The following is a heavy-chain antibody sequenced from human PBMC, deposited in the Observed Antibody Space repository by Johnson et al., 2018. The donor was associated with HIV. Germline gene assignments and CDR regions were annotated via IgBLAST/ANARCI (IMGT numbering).Heavy chain of an antibody. V-gene: IGHV3-66*02. D-gene: IGHD1-14*01. Sequence: VQLVESGGGLVQPGGSLRLSCAASGFIVSNNYMNWVRQTPGKGLEWVSILHRDGTTYYADSVKGRFTISRDNSKNTLYLQMNSLRAEDTAVYYCARAGARPFDIWGQGTMVTVSS. CDR2: LHRDGTT. CDR1: GFIVSNNY. CDR3: ARAGARPFDI. J-gene: IGHJ3*02.